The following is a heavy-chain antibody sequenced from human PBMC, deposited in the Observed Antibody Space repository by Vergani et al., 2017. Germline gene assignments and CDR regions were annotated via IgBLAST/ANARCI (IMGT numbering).Heavy chain of an antibody. J-gene: IGHJ4*02. CDR3: ASFLGYCSGGSCPYYFDY. Sequence: QVQLQESGPGLVKPSETLSLTCTVSGGSISSYYWSWIRQPPGKGLEWIGYIYYSGGTNYNPSLKSRVTISVDTSKNQFSLKLSSVTAADTAVYYCASFLGYCSGGSCPYYFDYWGQGTLVTVSS. V-gene: IGHV4-59*12. D-gene: IGHD2-15*01. CDR2: IYYSGGT. CDR1: GGSISSYY.